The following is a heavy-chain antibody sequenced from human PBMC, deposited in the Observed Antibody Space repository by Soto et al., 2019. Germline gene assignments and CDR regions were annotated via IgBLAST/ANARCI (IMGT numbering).Heavy chain of an antibody. D-gene: IGHD6-19*01. CDR1: GGTFSSYA. J-gene: IGHJ3*02. V-gene: IGHV1-69*13. Sequence: SVKVSCKASGGTFSSYAISWVRQAPGQGLEWMGGIIPIFGTANYPQKFQGRVTITADESTSTAYMELSSLRSEDTAVYYCARDPSSIAVAGRGGAFDIWGQGTMVTVSS. CDR2: IIPIFGTA. CDR3: ARDPSSIAVAGRGGAFDI.